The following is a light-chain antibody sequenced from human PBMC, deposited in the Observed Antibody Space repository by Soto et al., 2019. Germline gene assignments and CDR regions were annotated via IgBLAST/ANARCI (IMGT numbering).Light chain of an antibody. V-gene: IGKV1-5*01. CDR1: QSISSC. CDR3: QQYNSYLVT. J-gene: IGKJ4*01. Sequence: QMTESPSTLSASVGRRATITGGASQSISSCLAWYQQKPGQPPKLLMYDASTWQSGVPSRFSGRGSGTEVTITISSLQPDDFATYYCQQYNSYLVTCGGGTNVDIK. CDR2: DAS.